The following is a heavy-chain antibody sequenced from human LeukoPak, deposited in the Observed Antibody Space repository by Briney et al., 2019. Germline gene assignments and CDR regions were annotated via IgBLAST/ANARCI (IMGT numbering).Heavy chain of an antibody. V-gene: IGHV1-69*13. D-gene: IGHD1-7*01. CDR2: IIPIFGTA. J-gene: IGHJ4*02. CDR3: ARFSVELRGGYYFDY. Sequence: SVKVSCKASGGTFSSYAISWVRQAPGQGLEWMGGIIPIFGTANYAQKFQGRVTITADESTSTAYMGLSSLRSEDTAVYYCARFSVELRGGYYFDYWGQGTLVTVSS. CDR1: GGTFSSYA.